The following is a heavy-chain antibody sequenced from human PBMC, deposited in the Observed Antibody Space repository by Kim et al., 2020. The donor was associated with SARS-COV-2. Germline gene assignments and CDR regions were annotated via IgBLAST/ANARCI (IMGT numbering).Heavy chain of an antibody. V-gene: IGHV3-74*01. CDR3: GSAGTLGSSWRISYFDY. D-gene: IGHD6-13*01. Sequence: VKGRFTISRDTAKNTLYLQMNGLRAEDTAVYYCGSAGTLGSSWRISYFDYWGQGTLVTVSS. J-gene: IGHJ4*02.